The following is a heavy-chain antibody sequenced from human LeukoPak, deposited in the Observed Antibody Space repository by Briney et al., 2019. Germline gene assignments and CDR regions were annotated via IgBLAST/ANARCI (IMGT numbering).Heavy chain of an antibody. Sequence: ASVKVSCKASGYTFGSYAISWVRQAPGQGLEWMGRIIPILGIANYAQKFQGRVTITADKSTSTAYMELSSLRSEDTAVYYCASGYCSGGSCRPNYWGQGTLVTVSS. D-gene: IGHD2-15*01. V-gene: IGHV1-69*04. CDR3: ASGYCSGGSCRPNY. CDR2: IIPILGIA. J-gene: IGHJ4*02. CDR1: GYTFGSYA.